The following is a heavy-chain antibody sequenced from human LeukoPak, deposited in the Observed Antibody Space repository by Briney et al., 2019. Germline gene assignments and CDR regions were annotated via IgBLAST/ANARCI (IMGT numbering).Heavy chain of an antibody. V-gene: IGHV4-59*08. Sequence: KPSETLSLTCTVSGGSISSYYWSWIRQPPGKGLEWIGFIYYSGSTNYNPSLKSRVTISVDTSKNQFSLKLSSMTAADTAVYYCARLGLYSSTYYYFDYWGQGTLVTVSS. CDR3: ARLGLYSSTYYYFDY. J-gene: IGHJ4*02. CDR2: IYYSGST. D-gene: IGHD6-19*01. CDR1: GGSISSYY.